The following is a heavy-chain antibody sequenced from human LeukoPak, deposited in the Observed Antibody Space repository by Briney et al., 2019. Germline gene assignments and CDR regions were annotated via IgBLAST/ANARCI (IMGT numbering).Heavy chain of an antibody. Sequence: HPGGSLRLSCVGSGFTFRSHAMSWVRQAPEKGLEFVSGIYENGGTTYYADSVKGRFSISRDNSKNTLCLQMDSLRGEDTAVYYCAKDFRIGYSAHFDYWGQGALVTVSP. V-gene: IGHV3-23*01. D-gene: IGHD2-21*01. CDR3: AKDFRIGYSAHFDY. CDR2: IYENGGTT. J-gene: IGHJ4*02. CDR1: GFTFRSHA.